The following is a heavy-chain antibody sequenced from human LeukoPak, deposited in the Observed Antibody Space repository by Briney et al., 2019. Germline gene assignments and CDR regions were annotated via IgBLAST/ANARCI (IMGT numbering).Heavy chain of an antibody. D-gene: IGHD3-22*01. J-gene: IGHJ4*02. CDR1: GGSISSSSYY. Sequence: SETLSLTCTVSGGSISSSSYYWGWIRQPPGKGLEWIGSIYYRGSTYYNPSLKSRVTISVDTSKNQFSLKLSSVTAADTAVYYCARQGISGSSDYYSIDYWGQGTLVTVSS. CDR2: IYYRGST. CDR3: ARQGISGSSDYYSIDY. V-gene: IGHV4-39*01.